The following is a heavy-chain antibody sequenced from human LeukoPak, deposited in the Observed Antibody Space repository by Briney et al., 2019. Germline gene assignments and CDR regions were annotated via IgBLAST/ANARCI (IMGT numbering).Heavy chain of an antibody. Sequence: SETLSLTCTVSGGSISSYYWSWIRQPAGRGLEWIGRIYTSGSTNYNPSLKSRVTMSVDTSKNQFSLKLSSVTAADTAVYYCARDLGSYYGSGSYCNYFDYWGQGTLVTVSS. CDR1: GGSISSYY. CDR2: IYTSGST. D-gene: IGHD3-10*01. V-gene: IGHV4-4*07. CDR3: ARDLGSYYGSGSYCNYFDY. J-gene: IGHJ4*02.